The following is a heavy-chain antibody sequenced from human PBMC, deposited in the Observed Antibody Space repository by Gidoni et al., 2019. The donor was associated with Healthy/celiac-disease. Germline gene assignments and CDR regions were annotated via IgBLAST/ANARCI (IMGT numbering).Heavy chain of an antibody. CDR1: GFTFSGSA. Sequence: EVQLVESGGGLVQPGGSLKLSCAASGFTFSGSAMHWVRQASGKGLEWVGRIRSKANSYATAYAASVKGRFTISRDDSKNTAYLQMNSLKTEDTAVYYCTRHEVSAAEGGNYWGQGTLVTVSS. D-gene: IGHD6-13*01. CDR3: TRHEVSAAEGGNY. J-gene: IGHJ4*02. V-gene: IGHV3-73*01. CDR2: IRSKANSYAT.